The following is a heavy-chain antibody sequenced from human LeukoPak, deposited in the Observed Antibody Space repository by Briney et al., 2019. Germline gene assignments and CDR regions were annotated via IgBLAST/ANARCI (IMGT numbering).Heavy chain of an antibody. CDR3: AKLVPYYFDY. J-gene: IGHJ4*02. D-gene: IGHD6-6*01. CDR2: ISDTGNT. V-gene: IGHV3-23*01. Sequence: GGSLRLSCAASGFTLSSYAMSWVRQAPGKGLEWVSAISDTGNTYHADSVKGRFTISRDNSKNTLYLQMNSLRAEDTAVYYCAKLVPYYFDYWGQGTLVTVSS. CDR1: GFTLSSYA.